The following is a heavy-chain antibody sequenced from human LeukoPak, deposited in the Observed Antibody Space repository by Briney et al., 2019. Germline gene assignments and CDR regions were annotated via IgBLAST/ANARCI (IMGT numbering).Heavy chain of an antibody. CDR3: ARSGVLRYFDWLAY. J-gene: IGHJ4*02. V-gene: IGHV4-39*07. D-gene: IGHD3-9*01. Sequence: KASETLSLTCTVSGGSTSSSSYYWGWIRQPPGKGLEWIGSIYYSGSTYYNPSLKSRVTISVDTSKNQFSLKLSSVTAADTAVYYCARSGVLRYFDWLAYWGQGTLVTVSS. CDR2: IYYSGST. CDR1: GGSTSSSSYY.